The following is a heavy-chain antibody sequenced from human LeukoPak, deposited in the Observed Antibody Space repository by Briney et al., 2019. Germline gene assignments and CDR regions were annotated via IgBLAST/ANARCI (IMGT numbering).Heavy chain of an antibody. J-gene: IGHJ4*02. CDR2: INPNSGGT. CDR3: ARVQYSSSNFDY. D-gene: IGHD6-6*01. CDR1: GFTFTNFG. Sequence: ASVKVSCKTSGFTFTNFGISWVRRAPGQGLEWMGWINPNSGGTNYAQKFQGWVTMTRDTSTSTVYMELSSLRSEDTAVYYCARVQYSSSNFDYWGQGTLVTVSS. V-gene: IGHV1-2*04.